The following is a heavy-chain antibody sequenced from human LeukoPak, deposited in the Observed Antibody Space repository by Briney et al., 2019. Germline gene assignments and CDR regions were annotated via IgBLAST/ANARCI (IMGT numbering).Heavy chain of an antibody. Sequence: GGSLRLSCAASGFTFSSYAMSWVRQAPGKGLEWVSAISGSGGSTYYADSVKGRFTISRDNSKNTLYLQMNSLRAEDTAVYYCAEDSDYYGSGPFDYWGQGTLVTVSS. J-gene: IGHJ4*02. V-gene: IGHV3-23*01. CDR2: ISGSGGST. D-gene: IGHD3-10*01. CDR1: GFTFSSYA. CDR3: AEDSDYYGSGPFDY.